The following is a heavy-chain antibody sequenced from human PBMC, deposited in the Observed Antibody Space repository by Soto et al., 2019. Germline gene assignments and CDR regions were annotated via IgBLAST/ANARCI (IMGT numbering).Heavy chain of an antibody. Sequence: ASVKVSCKASGYTFTSYDINWVRQATGQGLELMGWMNPNSGNTGYAQKFQGRVTMTRNTSINTAYMELSSLRSEDTAVYYCAILYGSGSFYYGMDVWGQGHTVTVCS. D-gene: IGHD3-10*01. CDR1: GYTFTSYD. V-gene: IGHV1-8*01. CDR2: MNPNSGNT. CDR3: AILYGSGSFYYGMDV. J-gene: IGHJ6*02.